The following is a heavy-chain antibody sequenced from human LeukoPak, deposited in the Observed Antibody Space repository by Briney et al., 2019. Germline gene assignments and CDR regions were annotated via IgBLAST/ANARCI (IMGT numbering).Heavy chain of an antibody. V-gene: IGHV4-4*02. J-gene: IGHJ5*02. Sequence: PSGTLSLTCAVSGGSISSSNWWSWVRQPPGKGLEWIGEIYHSGSTNYNPSLKSRVTISVDKSKNQFSLKLSSVTAADTAVYYCARHTVLGFLEWLNWFDPWGQGTLVTVSS. D-gene: IGHD3-3*01. CDR1: GGSISSSNW. CDR2: IYHSGST. CDR3: ARHTVLGFLEWLNWFDP.